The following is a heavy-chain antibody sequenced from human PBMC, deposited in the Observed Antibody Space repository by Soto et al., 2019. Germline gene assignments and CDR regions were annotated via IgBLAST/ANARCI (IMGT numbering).Heavy chain of an antibody. CDR3: ARIDPRGYSYGLYYFDY. D-gene: IGHD5-18*01. CDR2: IDWDDDK. CDR1: GFSLSTSGMC. J-gene: IGHJ4*02. V-gene: IGHV2-70*01. Sequence: SGPTLVNPTQTLTLTCTFSGFSLSTSGMCVSWIRQPPGKALEWLALIDWDDDKYYSTSLNTRLTISKDTSKNQVVLTMTNMDPVDTATYYCARIDPRGYSYGLYYFDYWGQGTLVTVSS.